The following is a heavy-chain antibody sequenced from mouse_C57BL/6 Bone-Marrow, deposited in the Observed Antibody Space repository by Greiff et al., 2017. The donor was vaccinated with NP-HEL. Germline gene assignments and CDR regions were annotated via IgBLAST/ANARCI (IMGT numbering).Heavy chain of an antibody. D-gene: IGHD2-1*01. CDR3: TRSYYAPYYFDY. CDR2: IYPGNSDT. J-gene: IGHJ2*01. CDR1: GYTFTSYW. V-gene: IGHV1-5*01. Sequence: VQLQQSGTVLARPGASVKMSCKTSGYTFTSYWMHWVKQRPGQGLEWIGAIYPGNSDTSYNPKFKGKANLTAVTSASTAYMELSSLTNEDSAVYYCTRSYYAPYYFDYRGQGTTLTVSS.